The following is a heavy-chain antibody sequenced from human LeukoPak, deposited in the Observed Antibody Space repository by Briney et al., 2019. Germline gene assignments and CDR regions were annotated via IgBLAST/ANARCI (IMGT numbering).Heavy chain of an antibody. CDR1: GFTFSSYA. J-gene: IGHJ6*02. D-gene: IGHD1-7*01. CDR2: ISSSSSYI. CDR3: ARSRPFNWNYDPYYYYGMDV. V-gene: IGHV3-21*01. Sequence: GGSLRLSCAASGFTFSSYAMSWVRQAPGKGLEWVSSISSSSSYIYYADSVKGRFTISRDNAKNSLYLQMNSLRAEDTAVYYCARSRPFNWNYDPYYYYGMDVWGQGTTVTVSS.